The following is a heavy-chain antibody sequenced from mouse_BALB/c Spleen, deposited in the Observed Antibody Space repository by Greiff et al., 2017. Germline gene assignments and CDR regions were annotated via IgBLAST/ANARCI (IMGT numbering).Heavy chain of an antibody. CDR2: ISIYYDNT. V-gene: IGHV1-67*01. CDR1: GYPFTDYA. CDR3: ARALPYAMDY. J-gene: IGHJ4*01. Sequence: VQLQESGPELVRPGESVKISCTGSGYPFTDYAMHWVKQSHAKRLEWIGVISIYYDNTNYNQKFKGKATMTVDKSSSTAYIELARLTSEDCAIYYCARALPYAMDYWGQGSSVTVPS.